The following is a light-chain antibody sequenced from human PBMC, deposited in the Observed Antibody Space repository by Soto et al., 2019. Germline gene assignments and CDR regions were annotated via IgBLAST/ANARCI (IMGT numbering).Light chain of an antibody. CDR3: LQHNSYPRT. CDR2: GAS. Sequence: DIQMTQSPSAMSASVGDSVTITCRASQGISNSLAWFQQKPGKVPQRLIYGASSLQSGVPSRFSGSGSGTEFSLTISSLQPEDFATYYCLQHNSYPRTFGQGTKVDTK. J-gene: IGKJ1*01. CDR1: QGISNS. V-gene: IGKV1-17*03.